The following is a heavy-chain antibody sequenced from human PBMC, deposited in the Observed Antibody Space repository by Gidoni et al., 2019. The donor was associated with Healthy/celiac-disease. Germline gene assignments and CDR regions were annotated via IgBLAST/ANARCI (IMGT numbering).Heavy chain of an antibody. CDR2: IYYSGST. J-gene: IGHJ5*02. V-gene: IGHV4-30-4*01. Sequence: QVQLQESGPGLVKPSQTLSLTCTVSGGSISSGDYYWSWIRQPPGKGLEWIGYIYYSGSTYYNPSLKSRVTISVDTSKNQFSLKLSSVTAADTAVYYCARDAFPRPPNIVVVPTVGFDPWGQGTLVTVSS. CDR3: ARDAFPRPPNIVVVPTVGFDP. D-gene: IGHD2-2*01. CDR1: GGSISSGDYY.